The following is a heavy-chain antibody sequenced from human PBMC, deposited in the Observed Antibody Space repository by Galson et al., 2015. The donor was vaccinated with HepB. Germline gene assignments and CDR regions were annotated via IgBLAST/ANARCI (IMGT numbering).Heavy chain of an antibody. CDR2: ISGSGGNT. CDR1: GFTFTSYA. D-gene: IGHD6-19*01. CDR3: AKGAGSGWFRRVWG. J-gene: IGHJ4*02. Sequence: SLRLSCAASGFTFTSYAMSWVRQAPGKGLEWVSAISGSGGNTYYADSVKGRFTIARDNSKNTRYLQMNSLRAEDTAVYYCAKGAGSGWFRRVWGWGQGTLVTVSS. V-gene: IGHV3-23*01.